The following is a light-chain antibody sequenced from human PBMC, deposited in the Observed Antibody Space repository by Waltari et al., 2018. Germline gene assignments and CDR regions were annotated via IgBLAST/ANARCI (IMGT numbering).Light chain of an antibody. Sequence: DVVMTQSPLSLPVTLGQPASISCRSSQSLVHSDGNTYLNWFQQRPGQAPRRLIYKVANRDSGVPDRFGGSGSGTDFTLKISRVEAEDVGVYYCMQGTYWPTFGQGTKVEIK. CDR3: MQGTYWPT. J-gene: IGKJ1*01. CDR1: QSLVHSDGNTY. V-gene: IGKV2-30*02. CDR2: KVA.